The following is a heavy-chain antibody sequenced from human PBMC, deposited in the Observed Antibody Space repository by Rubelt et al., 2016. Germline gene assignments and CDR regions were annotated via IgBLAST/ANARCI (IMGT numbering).Heavy chain of an antibody. J-gene: IGHJ5*02. D-gene: IGHD3-3*01. Sequence: QVQLVQSGAEVKKPGASVKVSCKASGYTFTSYYMHWVRQAPGQGLEWMGIINPSGGSTSYARTCQGSVTMARDMSTSAVHMGLSSLRSEDTAVYYCARSPRYDFEDNWFDPWGQGTLVTVSS. CDR1: GYTFTSYY. V-gene: IGHV1-46*01. CDR2: INPSGGST. CDR3: ARSPRYDFEDNWFDP.